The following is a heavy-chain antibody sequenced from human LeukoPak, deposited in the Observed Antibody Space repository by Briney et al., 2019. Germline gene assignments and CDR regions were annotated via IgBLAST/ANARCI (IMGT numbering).Heavy chain of an antibody. CDR2: INHSGST. CDR3: ARGAQLWDH. Sequence: SETLSLTCTVSGGSLNSSRYYWGWIRQPPGKGLEWIGEINHSGSTNYNPSLKSRVTISVDTSKNQFSLKLSSVTAADTAVYYCARGAQLWDHWGQGTLVTVSS. D-gene: IGHD5-18*01. J-gene: IGHJ4*02. V-gene: IGHV4-39*07. CDR1: GGSLNSSRYY.